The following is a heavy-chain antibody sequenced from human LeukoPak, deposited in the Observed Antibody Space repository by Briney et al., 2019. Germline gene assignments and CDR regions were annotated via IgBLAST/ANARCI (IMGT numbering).Heavy chain of an antibody. J-gene: IGHJ4*02. CDR1: GASLNDYY. CDR2: IHSSGSA. V-gene: IGHV4-59*12. CDR3: ASGAADGYNFGFDY. Sequence: SETLSLTCTVSGASLNDYYWSWIRQPPGKALEWIGFIHSSGSANSNPSLTSRVTISIDTSKNQFSLNLRSLTAANTAVYFCASGAADGYNFGFDYWGQGTLAAVSS. D-gene: IGHD5-24*01.